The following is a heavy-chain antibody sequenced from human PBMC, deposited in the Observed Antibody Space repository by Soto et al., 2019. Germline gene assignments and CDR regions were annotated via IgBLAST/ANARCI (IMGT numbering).Heavy chain of an antibody. CDR2: ITHSAST. J-gene: IGHJ6*02. D-gene: IGHD1-1*01. Sequence: WIGEITHSASTNYNPSLTSRVTISVDTSKNQFSLKLSSVTAADTAVYYCARGPFYFIVHDVATLAIYNLSMDVGGQGTMVT. CDR3: ARGPFYFIVHDVATLAIYNLSMDV. V-gene: IGHV4-34*01.